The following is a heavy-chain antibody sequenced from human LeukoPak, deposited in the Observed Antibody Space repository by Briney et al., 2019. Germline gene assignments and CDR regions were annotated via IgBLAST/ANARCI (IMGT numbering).Heavy chain of an antibody. J-gene: IGHJ5*01. CDR2: ISSTSAYI. CDR3: ARVAVAGPTGWFDS. V-gene: IGHV3-21*01. D-gene: IGHD6-19*01. Sequence: GGSLRLSCAASGFTFSSYAMSWVRQAPGKGLEWVSSISSTSAYIYYAESVKGRFSISRDNVDNVAYLQMSSLTNEDTAVYYCARVAVAGPTGWFDSWGQGTLVTVSS. CDR1: GFTFSSYA.